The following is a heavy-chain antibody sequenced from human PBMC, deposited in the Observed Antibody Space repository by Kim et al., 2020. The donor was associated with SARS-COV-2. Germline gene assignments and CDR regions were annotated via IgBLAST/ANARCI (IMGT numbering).Heavy chain of an antibody. D-gene: IGHD2-15*01. V-gene: IGHV3-23*01. CDR3: AKDTGSRSFDY. Sequence: TFYSNSVQARLPTTQDNSKNTLFLQMNSLRAEDTAIYYCAKDTGSRSFDYWGQGTLLTVSS. J-gene: IGHJ4*02. CDR2: T.